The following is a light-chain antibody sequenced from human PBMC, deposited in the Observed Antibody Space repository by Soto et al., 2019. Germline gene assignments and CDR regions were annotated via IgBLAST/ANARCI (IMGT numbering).Light chain of an antibody. CDR1: TGDVGYYSY. CDR2: EVS. V-gene: IGLV2-14*01. J-gene: IGLJ1*01. CDR3: SSYTSSLWV. Sequence: QSALTQPASVSGSPGQSITISCTGSTGDVGYYSYVSWYQHHPGRAPKLMIYEVSHRPSGVSNRFSGSKSGNTASLTISGLQAEDEDDYYCSSYTSSLWVFGTGTKLTVL.